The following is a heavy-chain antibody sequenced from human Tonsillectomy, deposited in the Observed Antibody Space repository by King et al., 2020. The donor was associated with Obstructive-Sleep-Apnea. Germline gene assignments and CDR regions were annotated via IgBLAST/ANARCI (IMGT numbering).Heavy chain of an antibody. CDR1: GGSISSGDYN. CDR2: INYSGST. V-gene: IGHV4-30-4*01. D-gene: IGHD3-10*01. Sequence: VQLQESGPGLVKPSQTLSLTCTVSGGSISSGDYNWNWIRQPPGKGLEWIGYINYSGSTHSNPSPNSRLIISVDTSKNQFSLKLSSVTAADTAVYYCARSPKLIWFGELSTFDYWGQGTLVTVSS. CDR3: ARSPKLIWFGELSTFDY. J-gene: IGHJ4*02.